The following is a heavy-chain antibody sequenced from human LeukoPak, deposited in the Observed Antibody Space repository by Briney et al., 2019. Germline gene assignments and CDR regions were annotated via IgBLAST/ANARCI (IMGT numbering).Heavy chain of an antibody. D-gene: IGHD3-10*01. V-gene: IGHV3-30*04. J-gene: IGHJ6*04. CDR1: GFTFSSYA. CDR2: ISYDGSNK. CDR3: AGDSLGMVRGVISQYYYGMDV. Sequence: GRSLRLSCAASGFTFSSYAMHWVRQAPGKGLEWVAVISYDGSNKYYADSVEGRFTISRDNSKNTLYLQMNSLRAEDTAVYYCAGDSLGMVRGVISQYYYGMDVWGKGTTVTVSS.